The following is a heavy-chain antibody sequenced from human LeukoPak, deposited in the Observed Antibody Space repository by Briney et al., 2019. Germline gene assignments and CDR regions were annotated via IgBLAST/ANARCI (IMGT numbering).Heavy chain of an antibody. Sequence: GGSLRLSCAASGFTFSDYYMSWIRQAPGKGLEWVSYISSSSSYTNYADSVKGRFTISRDNAKNSLYLQMNSLRAEDTAVYYCARDALDYGDYLFDYWGQGTLVTVSS. CDR2: ISSSSSYT. D-gene: IGHD4-17*01. V-gene: IGHV3-11*06. CDR3: ARDALDYGDYLFDY. J-gene: IGHJ4*02. CDR1: GFTFSDYY.